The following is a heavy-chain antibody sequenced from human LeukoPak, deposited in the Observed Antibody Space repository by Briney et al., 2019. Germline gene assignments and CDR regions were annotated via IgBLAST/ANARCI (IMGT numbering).Heavy chain of an antibody. J-gene: IGHJ4*02. CDR3: ARQRPSTAVVKVVSYYFDY. CDR1: GGSISSYY. CDR2: IYYSGST. V-gene: IGHV4-59*08. D-gene: IGHD5-18*01. Sequence: SETLSLTCTVSGGSISSYYWSWIRQPPGKGLEWIGYIYYSGSTNYNPSLKSRVTISVDTSKNQFSLKLSSVTAADTAVYYCARQRPSTAVVKVVSYYFDYWGQGTLVTVSS.